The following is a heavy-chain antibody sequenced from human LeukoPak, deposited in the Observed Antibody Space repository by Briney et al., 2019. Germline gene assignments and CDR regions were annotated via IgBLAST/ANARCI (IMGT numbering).Heavy chain of an antibody. Sequence: SETLSLTCTVSGVSISSSNSYWGWIRQPPGKGLEWIGSIYYSGSTYYNPSLKSRVTISVDTSKNQFSLKLSSVTAADTAVYYCARHPVLRYFDWLLSQPGPNWFDPWGQGTLVTVSS. D-gene: IGHD3-9*01. V-gene: IGHV4-39*01. CDR1: GVSISSSNSY. CDR2: IYYSGST. J-gene: IGHJ5*02. CDR3: ARHPVLRYFDWLLSQPGPNWFDP.